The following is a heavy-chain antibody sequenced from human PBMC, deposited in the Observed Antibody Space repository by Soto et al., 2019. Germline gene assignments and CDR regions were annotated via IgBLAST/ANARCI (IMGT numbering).Heavy chain of an antibody. CDR3: ARDRGGDLTAFDI. CDR2: ISSSSSYI. D-gene: IGHD3-10*01. J-gene: IGHJ3*02. CDR1: GFTFSSYS. V-gene: IGHV3-21*01. Sequence: EVQLVESGGGLVKPGGSLRLSCAASGFTFSSYSMNWVRQAPGKGLEWVSLISSSSSYIYYADSVKGRFTISRDNAKNSLYLQRNSLTADDTAVYYCARDRGGDLTAFDIWGQGTMVTVSS.